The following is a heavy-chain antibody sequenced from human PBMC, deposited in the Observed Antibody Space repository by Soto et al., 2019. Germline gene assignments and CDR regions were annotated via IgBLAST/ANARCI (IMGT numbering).Heavy chain of an antibody. J-gene: IGHJ5*02. Sequence: SETLSLTCTVSGGSISSSSYYWGWIRQPPGKGLEWIGSIYYSGSTYYNPSLKSRVTISVDTSKNQFSLKLSSVTAADTAVYYCARVGKLRYFDWLLFNWFDPWGQGTLVTVSS. V-gene: IGHV4-39*01. D-gene: IGHD3-9*01. CDR1: GGSISSSSYY. CDR3: ARVGKLRYFDWLLFNWFDP. CDR2: IYYSGST.